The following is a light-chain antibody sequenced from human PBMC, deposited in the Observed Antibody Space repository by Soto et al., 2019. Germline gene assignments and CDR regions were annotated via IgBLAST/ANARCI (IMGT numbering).Light chain of an antibody. CDR1: NIGSKR. J-gene: IGLJ1*01. CDR3: QVWDSSSDHYV. V-gene: IGLV3-21*02. CDR2: DDS. Sequence: SYELTQPPSVSVAPGQTASISCGGNNIGSKRVHWNQQKPGQAPVLVLFDDSDRPSGIAERFSGFNSGKTATLTISRVEAGDEAEYYCQVWDSSSDHYVFGSGTKVTVL.